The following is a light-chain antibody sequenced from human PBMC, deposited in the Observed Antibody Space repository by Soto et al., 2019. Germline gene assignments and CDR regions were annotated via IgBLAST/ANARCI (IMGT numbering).Light chain of an antibody. Sequence: QSVLTQPPSVSGAPGQRVTISCTGSSSNIGAGYDVHWYQQLPGTAPKLLIYGNSNRPSGVPDRFSGSKYGTSAYLAITWLQAEDDADYYCQSYDSSLSGYVFGTGTKLTVL. V-gene: IGLV1-40*01. J-gene: IGLJ1*01. CDR1: SSNIGAGYD. CDR2: GNS. CDR3: QSYDSSLSGYV.